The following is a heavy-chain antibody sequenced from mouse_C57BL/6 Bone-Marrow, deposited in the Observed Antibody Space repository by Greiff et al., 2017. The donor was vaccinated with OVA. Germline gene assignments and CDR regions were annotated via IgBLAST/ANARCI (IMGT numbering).Heavy chain of an antibody. V-gene: IGHV1-19*01. CDR2: INPYNGGT. J-gene: IGHJ2*01. Sequence: VQLKESGPVLVKPGASVKMSCKASGYTFTDYYMNWVKQSHGKSLEWIGVINPYNGGTSYNQKFKGKATLTVDKSSSTAYMELNSLTSEDSAVYYCARYYYGDYWGQGTTLTVSS. CDR3: ARYYYGDY. CDR1: GYTFTDYY.